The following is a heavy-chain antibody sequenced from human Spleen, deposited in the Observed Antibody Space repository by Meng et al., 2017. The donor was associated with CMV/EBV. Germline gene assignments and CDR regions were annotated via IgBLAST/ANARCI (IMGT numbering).Heavy chain of an antibody. V-gene: IGHV3-30-3*02. CDR3: AKLTTYDSSGSYYGMDV. Sequence: GGSLRLSCAASGFTFSSYAMHWVRQAPGKGLEWVAVISYDGSNKYYADSVKGRFTISRDNSKNTLYLQMNSLRAEDTAVYYCAKLTTYDSSGSYYGMDVWGQGTTVTVSS. J-gene: IGHJ6*02. CDR1: GFTFSSYA. D-gene: IGHD3-22*01. CDR2: ISYDGSNK.